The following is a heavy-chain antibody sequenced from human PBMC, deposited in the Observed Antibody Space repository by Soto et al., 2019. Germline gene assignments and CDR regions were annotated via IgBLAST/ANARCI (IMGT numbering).Heavy chain of an antibody. CDR1: GGSFSGYY. D-gene: IGHD3-10*01. V-gene: IGHV4-34*01. CDR3: ARELGWFGELLAHDAFDI. Sequence: QVQLQQWGAGLLKPSETLSLTCAVYGGSFSGYYWSWIRQPPGKGLEWVGEINHNGRTNYSPSLKTRVTISVDTSKNQFSLKLSSVTAADTAVYYWARELGWFGELLAHDAFDIWGQEPMVTVSS. CDR2: INHNGRT. J-gene: IGHJ3*02.